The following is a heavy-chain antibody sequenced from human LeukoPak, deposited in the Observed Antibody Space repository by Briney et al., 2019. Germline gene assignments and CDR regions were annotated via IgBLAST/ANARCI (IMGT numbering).Heavy chain of an antibody. CDR1: GFTFSRYW. Sequence: GGSLRLSCAASGFTFSRYWMSWVRQAPGKGLEWVANIEEDGSEKFYVDSVKGRFTISRDNAKNALYLQMNSLRVEETAMYYCARGDYYDTSGKYVDAFDVWGQGTMVTVSS. CDR2: IEEDGSEK. D-gene: IGHD3-22*01. J-gene: IGHJ3*01. V-gene: IGHV3-7*04. CDR3: ARGDYYDTSGKYVDAFDV.